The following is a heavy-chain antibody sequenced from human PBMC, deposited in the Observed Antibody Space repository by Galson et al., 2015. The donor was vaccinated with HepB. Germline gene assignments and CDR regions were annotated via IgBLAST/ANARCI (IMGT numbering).Heavy chain of an antibody. D-gene: IGHD2-2*01. Sequence: ETLSLTCTVSGGSINNNFWSWIRQSPGKGLEWIGYIYYTGSTNYNPSLESRVTMSLDTSKNQFSLKLSSVIAADTAVYYCARHLGLGSSAWYYFDDWGQGTLVTVSS. V-gene: IGHV4-59*08. CDR2: IYYTGST. CDR3: ARHLGLGSSAWYYFDD. J-gene: IGHJ4*02. CDR1: GGSINNNF.